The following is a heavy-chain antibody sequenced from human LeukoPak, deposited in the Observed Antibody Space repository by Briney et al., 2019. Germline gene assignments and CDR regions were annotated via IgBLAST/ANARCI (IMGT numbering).Heavy chain of an antibody. CDR1: GFTFSSYA. Sequence: PGGSLTLSCAASGFTFSSYAMIWLRQAPGKGLVWVSAISGSGGSTYYADSVKGRFTIYRDNSKNTLYLQMNSLRAEDTAVYYCAKAGRGYGDYVDYMDVWGKGTTVTVSS. J-gene: IGHJ6*03. V-gene: IGHV3-23*01. CDR2: ISGSGGST. D-gene: IGHD4-17*01. CDR3: AKAGRGYGDYVDYMDV.